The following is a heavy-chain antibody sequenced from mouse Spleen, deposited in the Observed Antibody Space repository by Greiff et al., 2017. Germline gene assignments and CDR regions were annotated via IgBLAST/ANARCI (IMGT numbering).Heavy chain of an antibody. Sequence: EVQLQQSEGGLVQPGSSMKLSCTASGFTFSDYYMAWVRQVPEKGLEWVANINYDGSSTYYLDSLKSRFIISRDNAKNILYLQMSSLKSEDTATYYCARGGLRWSFAYWGQGTLVTVSA. D-gene: IGHD2-1*01. CDR3: ARGGLRWSFAY. CDR1: GFTFSDYY. V-gene: IGHV5-16*01. J-gene: IGHJ3*01. CDR2: INYDGSST.